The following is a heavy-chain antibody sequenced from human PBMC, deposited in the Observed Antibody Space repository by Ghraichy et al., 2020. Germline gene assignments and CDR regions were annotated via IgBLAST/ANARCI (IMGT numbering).Heavy chain of an antibody. CDR3: ASLYADYDILTGYSPSQRGAFDI. V-gene: IGHV4-61*01. CDR2: IYYSGST. D-gene: IGHD3-9*01. CDR1: GGSVSSGSYY. J-gene: IGHJ3*02. Sequence: ETLSLTCTVSGGSVSSGSYYWSWIRQPPGKGLEWIGYIYYSGSTNYNPALKSRVTISVDTSKNQFSLKLSSVTAADTAVYYCASLYADYDILTGYSPSQRGAFDIWGQGTMVTVSS.